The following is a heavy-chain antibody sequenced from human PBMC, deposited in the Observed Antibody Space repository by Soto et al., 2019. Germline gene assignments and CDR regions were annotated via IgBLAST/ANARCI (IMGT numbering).Heavy chain of an antibody. Sequence: QVQLVQSGAEVKKPGSSVKVSCKASGGTFSSYAISWVRQAPGQGLEWMGGIIPIFGTANYAQKFQGRVTITADESTSTAYMELSSLRSEYTAVYYCAREDIAAADYYYYGMDVWGQGTTVTVSS. CDR1: GGTFSSYA. J-gene: IGHJ6*02. D-gene: IGHD6-13*01. V-gene: IGHV1-69*01. CDR2: IIPIFGTA. CDR3: AREDIAAADYYYYGMDV.